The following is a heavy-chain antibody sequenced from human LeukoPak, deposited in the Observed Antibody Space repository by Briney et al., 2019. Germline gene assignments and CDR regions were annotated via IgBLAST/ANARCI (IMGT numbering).Heavy chain of an antibody. Sequence: RASVKVSCKASGGTFSSYAISWVRQAPGQGLEWMGGIIPIFGTANYAQKFQGRVTITADESTSTAYMELSSLRSGDTAVYYCARYSSSPHGAFDIWGQGTMVTVSS. V-gene: IGHV1-69*13. CDR1: GGTFSSYA. J-gene: IGHJ3*02. D-gene: IGHD6-6*01. CDR2: IIPIFGTA. CDR3: ARYSSSPHGAFDI.